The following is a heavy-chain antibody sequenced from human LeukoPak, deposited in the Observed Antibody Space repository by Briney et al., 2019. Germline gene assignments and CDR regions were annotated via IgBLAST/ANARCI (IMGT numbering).Heavy chain of an antibody. J-gene: IGHJ6*02. CDR3: ARDSSGWSYYYYGMDV. V-gene: IGHV3-66*01. D-gene: IGHD6-19*01. CDR1: GFTVSSNY. Sequence: PGGSLRLSCEASGFTVSSNYMSWVRQAPGKGLEWVSVIYSGGSTYYADSVQGRFTISRDNSKNTLYLQMNSPRAEDTAVYYCARDSSGWSYYYYGMDVWGQGTTVTVSS. CDR2: IYSGGST.